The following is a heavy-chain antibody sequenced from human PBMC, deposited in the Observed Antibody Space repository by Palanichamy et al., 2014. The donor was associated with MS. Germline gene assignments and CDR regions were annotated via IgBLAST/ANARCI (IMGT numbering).Heavy chain of an antibody. J-gene: IGHJ5*02. CDR3: AKSGDFWTGHRGWFDP. V-gene: IGHV3-23*01. CDR1: GFTFSSYA. CDR2: TRGSGGST. D-gene: IGHD3/OR15-3a*01. Sequence: EVQLLESGGGLVQPGGSLILSCAASGFTFSSYAMNWVRQAPGKGLEWVSATRGSGGSTSYADSVKGRFTISRDNSKNTLYLQMNSLRAEDTAIYYCAKSGDFWTGHRGWFDPWGQGTLVTVSS.